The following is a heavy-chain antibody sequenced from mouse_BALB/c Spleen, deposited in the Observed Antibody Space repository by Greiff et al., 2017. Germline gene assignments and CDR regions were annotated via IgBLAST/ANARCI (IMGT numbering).Heavy chain of an antibody. D-gene: IGHD1-1*01. CDR3: ARDLRGTTGY. V-gene: IGHV5-4*02. Sequence: EVMLVESGGGLVKPGGSLKLSCAASGFTFSDYYMYWVRQTPEKRLEWVATISDGGSYTYYPDSVKGRFTISRDNAKNNLYLQMSSLKSEDTAMYYCARDLRGTTGYWGQGTTLTVSS. CDR2: ISDGGSYT. CDR1: GFTFSDYY. J-gene: IGHJ2*01.